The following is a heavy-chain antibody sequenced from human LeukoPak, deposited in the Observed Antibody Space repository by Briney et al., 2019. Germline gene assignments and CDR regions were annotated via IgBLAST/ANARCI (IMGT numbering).Heavy chain of an antibody. D-gene: IGHD3-3*01. CDR2: IIPIFGTA. CDR1: GYTFTSYA. J-gene: IGHJ6*03. CDR3: ARGDFWSGLYYYYYMDV. V-gene: IGHV1-69*05. Sequence: SVKVSCKASGYTFTSYAISWVRQAPGQGLEWMGGIIPIFGTANYAQKFQGRVTITTDESTSTAYMELSSLRSEDTAVYYCARGDFWSGLYYYYYMDVWGQGTLVTVSS.